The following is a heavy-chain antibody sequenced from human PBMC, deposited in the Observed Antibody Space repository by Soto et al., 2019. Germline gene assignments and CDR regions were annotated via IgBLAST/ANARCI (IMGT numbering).Heavy chain of an antibody. V-gene: IGHV3-30-3*02. J-gene: IGHJ4*02. D-gene: IGHD3-3*01. CDR2: VSYDGITK. Sequence: SLRLSCAASGFTFRSYPMHWVRQAPGKGLEWVAIVSYDGITKYADSVKGRFTISRDNSNNTLFLQMNSLRTEDTAVYYCTKEGLFWSGSFDSWGQGTLVTVSS. CDR3: TKEGLFWSGSFDS. CDR1: GFTFRSYP.